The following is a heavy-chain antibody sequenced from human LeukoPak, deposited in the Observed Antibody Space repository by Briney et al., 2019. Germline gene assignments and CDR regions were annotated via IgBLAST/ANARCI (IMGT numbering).Heavy chain of an antibody. V-gene: IGHV3-49*04. Sequence: GRSLRLSCTASGFTFGDYAMSWVRQAPGKGLEWVGFIRSKAYGGTTEYAASVKGRFTISRDDSKSIAYLQMNSLKTEDTAVYYCTRCGGSCYSHYWGQGTLVTVSS. J-gene: IGHJ4*02. D-gene: IGHD2-15*01. CDR3: TRCGGSCYSHY. CDR2: IRSKAYGGTT. CDR1: GFTFGDYA.